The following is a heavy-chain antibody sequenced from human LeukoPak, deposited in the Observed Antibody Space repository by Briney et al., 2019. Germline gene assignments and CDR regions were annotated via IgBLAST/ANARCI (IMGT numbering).Heavy chain of an antibody. Sequence: QPGRSLRLSCTASGFTFGDYAMSWVRQAPGKGLEWVGFIRSKAYGGTTEYAASVKGRFTISRDDSKSIACLQMNSLKTEDTAVYYCWVCYYDSSGYCDYWGQGTLVTVSS. V-gene: IGHV3-49*04. CDR1: GFTFGDYA. CDR2: IRSKAYGGTT. D-gene: IGHD3-22*01. CDR3: WVCYYDSSGYCDY. J-gene: IGHJ4*02.